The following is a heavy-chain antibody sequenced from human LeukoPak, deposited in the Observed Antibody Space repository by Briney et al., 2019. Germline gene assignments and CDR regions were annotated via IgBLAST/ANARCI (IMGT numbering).Heavy chain of an antibody. J-gene: IGHJ6*02. Sequence: PGGSLRLSCAASGFTFSSYAMSWVRQAPGKGLEWVSAISGSGGSTYYADSVKGRFTISRDNSKNTLYLQMNSLRAEDTAVYYCAKDRPTYYYDSSGYYYYGMDVWGQGTTVTVSS. D-gene: IGHD3-22*01. CDR3: AKDRPTYYYDSSGYYYYGMDV. CDR2: ISGSGGST. CDR1: GFTFSSYA. V-gene: IGHV3-23*01.